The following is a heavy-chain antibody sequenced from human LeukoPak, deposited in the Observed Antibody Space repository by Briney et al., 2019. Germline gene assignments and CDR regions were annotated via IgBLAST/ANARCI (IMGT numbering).Heavy chain of an antibody. CDR2: IYSGDTT. V-gene: IGHV3-66*01. J-gene: IGHJ4*02. Sequence: GGSLRLSCAASGFTVSTNYMSWVRQAPGKGLEWVSVIYSGDTTFYADSVRGKFTISRDNSKNTLYLQMNSLRAEDTAVYYCASILRSSSGYYFDYWGLGTLVTVSS. CDR3: ASILRSSSGYYFDY. CDR1: GFTVSTNY. D-gene: IGHD3-10*01.